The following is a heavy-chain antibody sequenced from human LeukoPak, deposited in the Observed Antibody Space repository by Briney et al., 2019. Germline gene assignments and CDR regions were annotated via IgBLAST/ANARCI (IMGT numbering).Heavy chain of an antibody. Sequence: GGSLRLSCAASGFTFSSYWMTWVRPAPGKGLEWVANINQDESGKYYVDSVKGRFTISRDNAKNSLYLQLNSLRAEDTAVYYCARDKGQDYYGSVTYYSRFDYWGQGTLVTVSS. CDR2: INQDESGK. J-gene: IGHJ4*02. CDR3: ARDKGQDYYGSVTYYSRFDY. CDR1: GFTFSSYW. D-gene: IGHD3-10*01. V-gene: IGHV3-7*01.